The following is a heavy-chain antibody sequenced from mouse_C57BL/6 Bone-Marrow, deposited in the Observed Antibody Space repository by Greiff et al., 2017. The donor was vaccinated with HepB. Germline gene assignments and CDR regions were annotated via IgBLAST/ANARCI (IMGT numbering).Heavy chain of an antibody. CDR3: ARGYDPMDY. CDR1: GFTFSSYA. V-gene: IGHV5-4*03. J-gene: IGHJ4*01. CDR2: ISDGGSYT. Sequence: EVKLQESGGGLVKPGGSLKLSCAASGFTFSSYAMSWVRQTPEKRLEWVATISDGGSYTYYPDNVKGRFTISRDNAKNNLYLQMSHLKSEDTAMYYCARGYDPMDYWGQGTSVTVSS. D-gene: IGHD2-3*01.